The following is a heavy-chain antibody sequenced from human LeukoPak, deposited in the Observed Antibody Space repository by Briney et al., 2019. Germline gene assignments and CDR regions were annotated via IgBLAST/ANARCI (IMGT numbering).Heavy chain of an antibody. J-gene: IGHJ4*02. CDR2: IKQDGSVI. Sequence: GGSLRLSCAASGFTFSRYWMSWVRQAPGKGLEWVANIKQDGSVIYYVDSVKGRFTISRDNAKNSLSLQMNSLRVEDTAVYYCARIGYTSSSNDYWGQGTLVTVPS. CDR1: GFTFSRYW. D-gene: IGHD2-15*01. CDR3: ARIGYTSSSNDY. V-gene: IGHV3-7*01.